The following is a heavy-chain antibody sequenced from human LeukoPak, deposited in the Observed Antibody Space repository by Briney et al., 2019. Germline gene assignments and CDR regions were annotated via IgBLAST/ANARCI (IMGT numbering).Heavy chain of an antibody. Sequence: QPGGSLRLSCVASGFTFSTDWMAWVRQSPGKGLEWVANIKYDGIEKYYMYSVKGRFTSSRDNAKNSLYLHMNNLRDDDPTVYYCARDLVTEPTGDWFDPWGQGTLVTVSS. J-gene: IGHJ5*02. V-gene: IGHV3-7*01. CDR2: IKYDGIEK. CDR1: GFTFSTDW. D-gene: IGHD2-21*01. CDR3: ARDLVTEPTGDWFDP.